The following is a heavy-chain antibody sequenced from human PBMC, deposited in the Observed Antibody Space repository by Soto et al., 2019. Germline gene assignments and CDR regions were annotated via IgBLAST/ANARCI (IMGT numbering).Heavy chain of an antibody. Sequence: PSETLSLTCSVSGGTISGYYWPWIRQPAGKGLEWIGRIYSSGNTKYNPSLQSRVTMSLDTSNNQFSLRRTSVTAADTAVYYCARGQRFSHWFDPWGQGTLVTVS. CDR1: GGTISGYY. CDR3: ARGQRFSHWFDP. CDR2: IYSSGNT. V-gene: IGHV4-4*07. D-gene: IGHD3-3*01. J-gene: IGHJ5*02.